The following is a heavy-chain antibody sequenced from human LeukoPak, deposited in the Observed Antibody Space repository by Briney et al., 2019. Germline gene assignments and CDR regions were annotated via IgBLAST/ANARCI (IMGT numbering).Heavy chain of an antibody. D-gene: IGHD3-9*01. V-gene: IGHV3-23*01. Sequence: GGTLRLSCAASGFTFSSYGMSWVRQAPGKGLEWVSAISGSDGSTYYADSVKGRFTISRDNSKNTLYLQMNSLRAEDTAVYYCARLHYDILTGWDYYYMDVWGKGTTVTISS. CDR2: ISGSDGST. CDR3: ARLHYDILTGWDYYYMDV. J-gene: IGHJ6*03. CDR1: GFTFSSYG.